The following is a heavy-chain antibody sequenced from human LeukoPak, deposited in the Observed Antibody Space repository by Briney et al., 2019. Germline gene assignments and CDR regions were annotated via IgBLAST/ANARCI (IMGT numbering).Heavy chain of an antibody. CDR1: GFTFSNAW. D-gene: IGHD2-15*01. CDR2: IKSKVNGGTT. J-gene: IGHJ4*02. V-gene: IGHV3-15*01. Sequence: PGGSLRLSCTASGFTFSNAWMNWVRQAPGKGLEWVGRIKSKVNGGTTDYAAPVNGRFTISRDDEKNTAYLQMNSLKTEDTAVYYRATGGYYFDYWGQGTLVTVSS. CDR3: ATGGYYFDY.